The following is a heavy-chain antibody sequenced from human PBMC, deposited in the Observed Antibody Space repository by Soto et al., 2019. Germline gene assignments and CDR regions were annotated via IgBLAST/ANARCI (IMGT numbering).Heavy chain of an antibody. CDR2: IHSDGSST. CDR3: ARWDRGAFDL. CDR1: GFTFSYYW. D-gene: IGHD1-26*01. Sequence: EVQLVESGGGLVQPGESLRLSCAASGFTFSYYWMHWVRQAPGKGLVWVSRIHSDGSSTTYADSVKDRFTISRDNARNTLYLQMNRLRAEDTAVYYCARWDRGAFDLWGQGTVLTVSS. J-gene: IGHJ3*01. V-gene: IGHV3-74*03.